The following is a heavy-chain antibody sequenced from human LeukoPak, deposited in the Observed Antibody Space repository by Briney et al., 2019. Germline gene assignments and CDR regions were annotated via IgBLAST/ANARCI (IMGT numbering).Heavy chain of an antibody. Sequence: GGSLRLSCAASGFTFSDYYMSWIRQAPGKGLEWVSYISSSGSTIYYAASVKGRFTISRDNAKNSLYLQMNSLRAEDTAVYYCARARVAVAGSHYYYGMDVWGQGTTVTVSS. V-gene: IGHV3-11*01. CDR3: ARARVAVAGSHYYYGMDV. CDR2: ISSSGSTI. J-gene: IGHJ6*02. CDR1: GFTFSDYY. D-gene: IGHD6-19*01.